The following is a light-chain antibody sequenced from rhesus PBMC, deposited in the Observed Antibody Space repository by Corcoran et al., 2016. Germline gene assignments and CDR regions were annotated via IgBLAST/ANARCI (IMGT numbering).Light chain of an antibody. V-gene: IGKV3-10*01. CDR1: QSVSSF. Sequence: QVILTQSPATLSLSPGARATLSCRASQSVSSFLAWSHQKPGQAPRLLIYGSSSRATGIPDRFSGSGSGTDLTFTISSLETEDVGVYHCYQHGSGYSCGQGTKVEIK. CDR2: GSS. CDR3: YQHGSGYS. J-gene: IGKJ2*01.